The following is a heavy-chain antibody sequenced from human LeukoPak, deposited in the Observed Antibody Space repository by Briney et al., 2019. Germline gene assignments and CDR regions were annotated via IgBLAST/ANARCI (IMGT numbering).Heavy chain of an antibody. CDR3: ARLFGELLLPSDHFYYMDV. Sequence: ASVKVSCKASGYTFTGYYMHWVRQAPGQGLEWMGWINPNSGGTNYAQKFQGRVTMTRDTSTSTAYMELRSLRSDDTAVYYCARLFGELLLPSDHFYYMDVWGKGTAVTVSS. D-gene: IGHD3-10*02. V-gene: IGHV1-2*02. J-gene: IGHJ6*03. CDR2: INPNSGGT. CDR1: GYTFTGYY.